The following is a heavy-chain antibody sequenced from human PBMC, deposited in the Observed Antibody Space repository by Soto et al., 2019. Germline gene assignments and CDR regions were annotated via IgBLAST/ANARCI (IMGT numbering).Heavy chain of an antibody. CDR3: ARGAAMVDNWFDP. J-gene: IGHJ5*02. V-gene: IGHV4-34*01. D-gene: IGHD5-18*01. CDR2: INHSGST. CDR1: GGSFSGYY. Sequence: SETLSLTCAVYGGSFSGYYWSWIRQPPGKGLEWIGEINHSGSTNYNPSLKSRVTISVDTSKNQFSLKLSSVTAADTAVYYCARGAAMVDNWFDPWGQRTLVTVSS.